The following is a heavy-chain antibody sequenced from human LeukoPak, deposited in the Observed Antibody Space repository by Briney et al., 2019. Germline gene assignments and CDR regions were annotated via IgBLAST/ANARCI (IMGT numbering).Heavy chain of an antibody. CDR3: ANPWGSGWYFDL. CDR1: GFTFSNHD. J-gene: IGHJ2*01. Sequence: GGSLGLSCAASGFTFSNHDMHWVRQTPGKGLEWVSGISGSGGTTYYAGSVKGRFTISRDNSNYALYLQMNSLSADDTAVYYCANPWGSGWYFDLWGRGTLVTVSS. D-gene: IGHD7-27*01. V-gene: IGHV3-23*01. CDR2: ISGSGGTT.